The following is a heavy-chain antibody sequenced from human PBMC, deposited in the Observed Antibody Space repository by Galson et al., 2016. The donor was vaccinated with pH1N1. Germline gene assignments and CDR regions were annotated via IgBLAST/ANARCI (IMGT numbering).Heavy chain of an antibody. CDR3: ARVKILTGYYHPYYVDY. CDR2: IYYSGTT. CDR1: GASVSSGDHC. D-gene: IGHD3-9*01. Sequence: TLSLTCTVSGASVSSGDHCWSWIRQPPGKGLEWIGYIYYSGTTYYNPSLQSRFIISVDTSRNQFSLKLNSVTAADTALYYFARVKILTGYYHPYYVDYWGQGTLVTVSS. J-gene: IGHJ4*02. V-gene: IGHV4-30-4*08.